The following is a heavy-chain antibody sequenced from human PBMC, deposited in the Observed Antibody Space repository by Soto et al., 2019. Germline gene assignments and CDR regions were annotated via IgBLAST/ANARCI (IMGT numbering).Heavy chain of an antibody. Sequence: SETLSLTCLVSGGSISNYYWSWIRQPPGKGLEWIGYIYYSGSTNYNPSLTSRVTISVDTSKNQFSLKLSSVTAADTAVYYCARHRYSYDLDYFNSWGQGTQVTVSS. J-gene: IGHJ4*02. V-gene: IGHV4-59*08. CDR2: IYYSGST. D-gene: IGHD5-18*01. CDR1: GGSISNYY. CDR3: ARHRYSYDLDYFNS.